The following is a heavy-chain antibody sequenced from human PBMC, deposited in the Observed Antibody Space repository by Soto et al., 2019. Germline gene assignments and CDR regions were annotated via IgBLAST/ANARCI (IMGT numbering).Heavy chain of an antibody. CDR3: ARYHSNLPRNYGGSYYYYGMDV. J-gene: IGHJ6*02. Sequence: GASVKVSCKASGYTFTSYYMHWVRQAPGQGLEWMGIINPSGGSTSYAQKFQGRVTMTRDTSTSTVFMELSSLRSEDTAVYYCARYHSNLPRNYGGSYYYYGMDVWGQGTTVTVSS. CDR1: GYTFTSYY. V-gene: IGHV1-46*01. CDR2: INPSGGST. D-gene: IGHD3-16*01.